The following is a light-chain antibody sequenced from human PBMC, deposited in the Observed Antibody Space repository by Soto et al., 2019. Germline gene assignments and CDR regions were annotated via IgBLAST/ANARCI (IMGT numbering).Light chain of an antibody. J-gene: IGKJ1*01. CDR3: QQYGSSPWT. CDR1: QSVSSNY. Sequence: EIVLTQSPGTLSLSPGERATLSCRASQSVSSNYLAWYQQKPGQAPRLLIFAASSRAPGISDRFGGSGSGTDFSLTISRLESEDFAVYYCQQYGSSPWTFGQGTKVEIK. CDR2: AAS. V-gene: IGKV3-20*01.